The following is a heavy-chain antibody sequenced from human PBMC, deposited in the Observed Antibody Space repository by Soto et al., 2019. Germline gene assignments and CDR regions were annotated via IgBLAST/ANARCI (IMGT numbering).Heavy chain of an antibody. CDR3: ARDSTYNWKNPWFDP. CDR2: IYYSGST. J-gene: IGHJ5*02. D-gene: IGHD1-20*01. CDR1: GGSISSGDYY. Sequence: QVQLQESGPGLVKTSQTLSLTCTVSGGSISSGDYYWSWIRQPPGKGLEWIGYIYYSGSTYYNPSLKSRVTISVDTSKNQFSLKLSSVTAADTAVYYCARDSTYNWKNPWFDPWGQGTLVTVSS. V-gene: IGHV4-30-4*01.